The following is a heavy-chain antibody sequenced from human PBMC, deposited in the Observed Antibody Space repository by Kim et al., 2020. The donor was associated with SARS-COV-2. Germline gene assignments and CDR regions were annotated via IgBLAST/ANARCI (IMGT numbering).Heavy chain of an antibody. J-gene: IGHJ4*02. D-gene: IGHD6-13*01. CDR3: AKDSWPQLGSSWYVAGNYFDY. CDR2: ISYDGSNK. Sequence: GGSLRLSCAASGFTFSSYGMHWVRQAPGKGLEWVAVISYDGSNKYYADSVKGRFTISRDNSKNTLYLQMNSLRAEDTAVYYCAKDSWPQLGSSWYVAGNYFDYWGQGTLVTVSS. CDR1: GFTFSSYG. V-gene: IGHV3-30*18.